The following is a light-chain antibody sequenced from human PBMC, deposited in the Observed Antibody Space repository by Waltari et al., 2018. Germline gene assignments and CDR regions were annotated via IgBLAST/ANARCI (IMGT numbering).Light chain of an antibody. V-gene: IGLV2-11*01. CDR1: INDVGVEDY. CDR2: DVV. Sequence: QSALTQPHSVSPSPGQPVTIPCSGSINDVGVEDYVSWYQQLPFKSPKLILSDVVKQPAAVPPRFSGSHYGATACLIITGLQTDDEATYYCCSYAGAYTLVFGGGTRLTVL. J-gene: IGLJ3*02. CDR3: CSYAGAYTLV.